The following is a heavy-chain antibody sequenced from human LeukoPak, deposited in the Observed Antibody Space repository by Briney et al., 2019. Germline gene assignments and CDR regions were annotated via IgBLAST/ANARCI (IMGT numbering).Heavy chain of an antibody. D-gene: IGHD3-16*01. V-gene: IGHV3-30*02. CDR3: ARQDRGNFDY. J-gene: IGHJ4*02. CDR1: GFTFSSYG. CDR2: IRYDGSNK. Sequence: GGSLRLSCAASGFTFSSYGMHWVRQAPGKGLEWVAFIRYDGSNKYYADSVKGRFTISRDNSKNTLYLQMNSLRAGDTAVYYCARQDRGNFDYWGQGTLVTVSS.